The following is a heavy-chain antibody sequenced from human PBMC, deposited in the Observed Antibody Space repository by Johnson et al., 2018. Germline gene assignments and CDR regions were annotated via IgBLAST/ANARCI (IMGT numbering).Heavy chain of an antibody. CDR1: GFTFSSYG. D-gene: IGHD3-22*01. CDR2: IWYDGSNK. CDR3: ARAYYYDSSDAFDI. Sequence: VLLVESGGGVVQPGRSLRLSCAASGFTFSSYGMHWVRQAPGKGLEWVAVIWYDGSNKYYADAVKGLFTISRDNSKNTLSLQINSLRADDTAVYYCARAYYYDSSDAFDIWGQGTMVTVSS. J-gene: IGHJ3*02. V-gene: IGHV3-33*01.